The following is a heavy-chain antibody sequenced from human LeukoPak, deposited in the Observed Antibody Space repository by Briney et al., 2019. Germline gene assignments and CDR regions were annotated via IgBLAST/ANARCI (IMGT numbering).Heavy chain of an antibody. CDR2: ISGSGGST. CDR3: AKDIAVAGYYFDY. CDR1: GFTFSSYA. J-gene: IGHJ4*02. V-gene: IGHV3-23*01. D-gene: IGHD6-19*01. Sequence: GGSLRLSCAASGFTFSSYAMSWVRQAPGKGLEWVSGISGSGGSTYYADSVKGRLTISRDNSKNTLYLQMNSLRAEDTAVYYCAKDIAVAGYYFDYWGQGTLVTVSS.